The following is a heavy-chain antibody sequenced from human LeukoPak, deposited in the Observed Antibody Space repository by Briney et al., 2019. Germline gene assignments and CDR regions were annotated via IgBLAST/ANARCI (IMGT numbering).Heavy chain of an antibody. J-gene: IGHJ4*02. CDR1: GFTFSNYG. CDR2: ISYDGSNK. V-gene: IGHV3-30*18. D-gene: IGHD1-26*01. Sequence: PGGSLRLSCAASGFTFSNYGMHWVRQAPGKGLEWVAAISYDGSNKYYADSVKGRFTSSRDNSKNTLYLQMNSLRPEDTAVYYCAKDGSVWVVGAISFFDYWGQGTLVTVSS. CDR3: AKDGSVWVVGAISFFDY.